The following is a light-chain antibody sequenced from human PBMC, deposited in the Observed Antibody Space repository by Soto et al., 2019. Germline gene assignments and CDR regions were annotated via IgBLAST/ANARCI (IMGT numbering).Light chain of an antibody. CDR3: QRYNRWPLS. CDR1: RSISTY. V-gene: IGKV3-15*01. Sequence: VLTQSPATLSFSPGERATLSCRASRSISTYLAWYQQKPGQTPKLLIFDASTRATGVPARFSGGGSGTEFTLTINSLQSEDFAVYYCQRYNRWPLSFGGGTKVDIK. CDR2: DAS. J-gene: IGKJ4*01.